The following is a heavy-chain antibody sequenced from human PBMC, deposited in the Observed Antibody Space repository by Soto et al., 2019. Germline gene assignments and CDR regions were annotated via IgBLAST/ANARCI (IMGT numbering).Heavy chain of an antibody. Sequence: QVQLQESGPGLVKPSQTLSLTCTVSGGSISSGGYYWSWIRQHPGKGLEWIGYIYYSGSTYYNPPLKRPXXIXVXXSKNQFSLKLSSVTAADTAVYYCASAAHYYYGMDVWGQGTTVTVSS. D-gene: IGHD2-15*01. V-gene: IGHV4-31*01. J-gene: IGHJ6*02. CDR2: IYYSGST. CDR1: GGSISSGGYY. CDR3: ASAAHYYYGMDV.